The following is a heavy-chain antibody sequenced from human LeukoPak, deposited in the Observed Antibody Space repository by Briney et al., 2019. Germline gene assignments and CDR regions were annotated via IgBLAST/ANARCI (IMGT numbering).Heavy chain of an antibody. V-gene: IGHV3-23*01. CDR3: VKGFSANWLK. CDR1: GFIFSSDD. J-gene: IGHJ4*02. CDR2: ISASGGGK. D-gene: IGHD3-22*01. Sequence: GGSLRLSCAASGFIFSSDDMTWVRQAPGKGLEWVSVISASGGGKWYADPVRGRFTVTRDNSKNTLYLEMNNLRAEDTAMYYCVKGFSANWLKWGQGALVTVSS.